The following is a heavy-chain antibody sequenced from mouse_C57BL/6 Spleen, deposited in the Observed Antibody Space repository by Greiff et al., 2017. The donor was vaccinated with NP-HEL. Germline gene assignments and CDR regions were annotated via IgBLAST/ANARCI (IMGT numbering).Heavy chain of an antibody. D-gene: IGHD4-1*01. Sequence: VQLKESGPELVKPGASVKISCKASGYSFTGYYMNWVKQSPEKSLEWIGEINPSTGGTTYNQKFKAKATLTVDKSSSTAYMQLKSLTSEDSAVYYCARGKLNWDDWGQGTTLTVSS. CDR1: GYSFTGYY. CDR3: ARGKLNWDD. J-gene: IGHJ2*01. V-gene: IGHV1-42*01. CDR2: INPSTGGT.